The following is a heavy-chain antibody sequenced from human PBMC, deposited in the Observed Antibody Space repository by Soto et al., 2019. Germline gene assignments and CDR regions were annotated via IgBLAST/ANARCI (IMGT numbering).Heavy chain of an antibody. V-gene: IGHV1-2*04. Sequence: GASVKVSCKASGYNLTTYYMHWVRQAPGQGLEWMGWINPNSGGTNYAQKFQGWVTMTRDTSISTAYMELSRLRSDDTAVYYCARGGYSYGPNWFDPWGQGTLVTVSS. CDR3: ARGGYSYGPNWFDP. D-gene: IGHD5-18*01. CDR2: INPNSGGT. J-gene: IGHJ5*02. CDR1: GYNLTTYY.